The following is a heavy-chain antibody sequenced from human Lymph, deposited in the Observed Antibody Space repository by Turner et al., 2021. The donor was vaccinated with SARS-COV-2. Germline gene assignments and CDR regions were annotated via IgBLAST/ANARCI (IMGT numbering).Heavy chain of an antibody. CDR3: ARGLGSSWYSGGFDY. V-gene: IGHV3-33*01. J-gene: IGHJ4*02. D-gene: IGHD6-13*01. Sequence: QVQLVESGGGVVQPGRSLRLPCAASGFTFSSYVIHRVRQAPGKGLEWVAVIWYDGSNKYYADSVKGRFTISRDNSKNTLFLQMNSLRAEDTAVYYCARGLGSSWYSGGFDYWGQGTLVTVSS. CDR1: GFTFSSYV. CDR2: IWYDGSNK.